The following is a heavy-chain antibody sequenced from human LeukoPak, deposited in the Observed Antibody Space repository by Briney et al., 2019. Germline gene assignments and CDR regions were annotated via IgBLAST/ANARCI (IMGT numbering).Heavy chain of an antibody. CDR2: INHSGST. J-gene: IGHJ4*02. CDR1: GGSFSGYC. V-gene: IGHV4-34*01. D-gene: IGHD5-18*01. Sequence: PSETLSLTCAVYGGSFSGYCWSWLRQPPGKGLEWIGEINHSGSTNYNPSLKSRVTISVDTSKNQFSLKLSSVTAADTAVYYCARMDTAMVLGNFDYWGQGTLVTVSS. CDR3: ARMDTAMVLGNFDY.